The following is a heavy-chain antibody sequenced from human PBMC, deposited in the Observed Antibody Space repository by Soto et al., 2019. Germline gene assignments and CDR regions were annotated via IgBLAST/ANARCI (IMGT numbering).Heavy chain of an antibody. Sequence: GASVKVSCKASGYTVTTYDINWVRQAPGQGLEWLGWMDPNSGSTGYAQNFQGRITMTRNISRNTAHMELSSLQSEDTAVYYCARERKFDFWRKGLDVWGQGTTVTVSS. CDR1: GYTVTTYD. D-gene: IGHD3-3*01. J-gene: IGHJ6*02. CDR2: MDPNSGST. V-gene: IGHV1-8*01. CDR3: ARERKFDFWRKGLDV.